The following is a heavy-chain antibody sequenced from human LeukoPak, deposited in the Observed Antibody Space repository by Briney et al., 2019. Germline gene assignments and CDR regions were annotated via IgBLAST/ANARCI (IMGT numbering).Heavy chain of an antibody. CDR1: GFTFSSYA. V-gene: IGHV3-30*04. CDR2: ISYDGSNK. CDR3: AREGDYYDSSGYFDY. Sequence: PGGSLRLSCAASGFTFSSYAMHWVRQAPGKGLEWVAVISYDGSNKYYADSVKGRFTISRDNSKNTLYLQMNSLRAEDTAVYYCAREGDYYDSSGYFDYGGQGTLVTVSS. D-gene: IGHD3-22*01. J-gene: IGHJ4*02.